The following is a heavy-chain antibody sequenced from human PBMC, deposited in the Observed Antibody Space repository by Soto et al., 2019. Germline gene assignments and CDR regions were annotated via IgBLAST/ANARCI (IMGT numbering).Heavy chain of an antibody. CDR3: AKVGPSYYYGMDV. J-gene: IGHJ6*02. Sequence: GGSLRLSCAASGLDFSSEVMCWVRQAPGKGLEWVSSTSGSGRTIYHADSMRGRFAISRDNSKNSLYLQLNNLRVDDTAVYYCAKVGPSYYYGMDVWGQGTTVTVSS. D-gene: IGHD1-26*01. CDR1: GLDFSSEV. V-gene: IGHV3-23*01. CDR2: TSGSGRTI.